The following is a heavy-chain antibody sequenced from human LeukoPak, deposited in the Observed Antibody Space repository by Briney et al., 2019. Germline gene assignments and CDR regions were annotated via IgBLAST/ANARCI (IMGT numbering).Heavy chain of an antibody. CDR2: ISYDGSNN. V-gene: IGHV3-30-3*01. CDR1: GFTFSSYA. CDR3: AREYCSGGSCYGLDY. Sequence: QPGRSLRLSCAASGFTFSSYAMHWVRQAPGKGLEWVAVISYDGSNNYYADSVKGRFTISRDNSKNTLYLQMNSLRAEDTAVYYCAREYCSGGSCYGLDYWGQGTLVTVSS. J-gene: IGHJ4*02. D-gene: IGHD2-15*01.